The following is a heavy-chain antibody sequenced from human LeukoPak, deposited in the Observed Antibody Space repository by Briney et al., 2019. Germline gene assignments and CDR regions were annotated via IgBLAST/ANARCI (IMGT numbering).Heavy chain of an antibody. Sequence: SETLSLTCTVSGGSLSSYYWSWIRQPAGKGLEWIGRIYTSGSTNYNPSLKSRVTMSVDTSKNQFSLKLRSVTAADTAVYYCARVLQVVAYGDYGMDVWGQGTTVTVSS. CDR2: IYTSGST. D-gene: IGHD2-15*01. CDR3: ARVLQVVAYGDYGMDV. J-gene: IGHJ6*02. V-gene: IGHV4-4*07. CDR1: GGSLSSYY.